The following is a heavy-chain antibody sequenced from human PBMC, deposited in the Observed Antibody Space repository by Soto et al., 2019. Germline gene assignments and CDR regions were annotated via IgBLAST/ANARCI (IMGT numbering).Heavy chain of an antibody. Sequence: LRLSCAASGFTFSSYSMNWVRQAPGKGLEWVSSISSSSSYIYYADSVKGRFTISRDNAKNSLYLQMNSLRAEDTAVYYCARDGYNPKSGYYYYGMDVWGQGTTVTVSS. V-gene: IGHV3-21*01. CDR3: ARDGYNPKSGYYYYGMDV. J-gene: IGHJ6*02. D-gene: IGHD3-3*01. CDR1: GFTFSSYS. CDR2: ISSSSSYI.